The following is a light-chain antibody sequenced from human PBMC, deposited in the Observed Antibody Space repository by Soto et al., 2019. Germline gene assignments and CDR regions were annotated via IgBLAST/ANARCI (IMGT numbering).Light chain of an antibody. Sequence: ETVLTQSPGTLSLSPGERVTLSCRTSQSAPSSNLAWYQQKPGQAPRLLIYGASSRATGIPDRFSGSGSGTDFTFTISSLQPEDNATYYCQQYEIRPYTFGPGTKVDVK. J-gene: IGKJ3*01. V-gene: IGKV3-20*01. CDR2: GAS. CDR3: QQYEIRPYT. CDR1: QSAPSSN.